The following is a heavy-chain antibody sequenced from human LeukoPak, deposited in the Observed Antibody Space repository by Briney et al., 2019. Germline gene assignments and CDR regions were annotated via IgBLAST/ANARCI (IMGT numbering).Heavy chain of an antibody. Sequence: PGGSLRLSCAASGFTFSSYAMSWVRQAPGKGLEWVANIKQDGSEKYYVDSVKGRFTISRDNAKNSLYLQMNSLRAEDTAVYYCARRPAYGDYVDYWGQGTLVTVSS. CDR1: GFTFSSYA. J-gene: IGHJ4*02. CDR3: ARRPAYGDYVDY. V-gene: IGHV3-7*01. CDR2: IKQDGSEK. D-gene: IGHD4-17*01.